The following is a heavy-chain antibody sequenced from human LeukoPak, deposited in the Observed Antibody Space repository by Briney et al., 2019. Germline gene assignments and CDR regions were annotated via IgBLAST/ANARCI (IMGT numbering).Heavy chain of an antibody. J-gene: IGHJ6*03. D-gene: IGHD4-11*01. Sequence: ASVKVSCKASGYTFTSYDINWVRQAPGQGLEWMGWMNPNSGNTGYAQKFQGRVTMTRNTSISTAYMELSSLRSEDTAVYYCARADYSNFRYYYYMDVWGKGTTVTVSS. CDR2: MNPNSGNT. CDR3: ARADYSNFRYYYYMDV. CDR1: GYTFTSYD. V-gene: IGHV1-8*01.